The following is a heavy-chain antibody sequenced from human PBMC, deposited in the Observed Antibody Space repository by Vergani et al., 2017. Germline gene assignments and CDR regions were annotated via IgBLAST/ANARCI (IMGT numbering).Heavy chain of an antibody. CDR1: GFTFSHYS. CDR3: ARDIGYCSSTSCYDAFDI. J-gene: IGHJ3*02. V-gene: IGHV3-21*01. D-gene: IGHD2-2*01. CDR2: ISGNNDDV. Sequence: EVQMVESGGGLVKPGGSLRLSCVASGFTFSHYSMNWVRQAPGKGLEWVSSISGNNDDVYYADSVKGRFTISRDNAKNSLYLQMNSLRAEDTAVYYCARDIGYCSSTSCYDAFDIWGQGTMVTVSS.